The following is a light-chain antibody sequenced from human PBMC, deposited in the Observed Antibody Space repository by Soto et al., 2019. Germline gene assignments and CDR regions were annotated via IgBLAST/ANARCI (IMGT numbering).Light chain of an antibody. J-gene: IGKJ1*01. V-gene: IGKV3-20*01. CDR2: GTS. Sequence: EIVLTQSPGTLSLSPGERATLSGRASQSVNSNYLAWYQQKPGQGPRLLMYGTSNRATGIPDRFSGSGSGTDFSRTISRLETEDFAVYYCQQYDNSPRTCGQGTKVEIK. CDR3: QQYDNSPRT. CDR1: QSVNSNY.